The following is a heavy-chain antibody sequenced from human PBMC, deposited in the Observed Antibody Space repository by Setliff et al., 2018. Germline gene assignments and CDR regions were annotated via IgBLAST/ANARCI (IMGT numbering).Heavy chain of an antibody. D-gene: IGHD3-3*01. CDR3: VRDISSASGILDF. V-gene: IGHV3-7*03. CDR1: GFTFSSYW. Sequence: LRLSCAASGFTFSSYWMSWVRQAPGKGLEWVANINQDGSEKYYVDSVKGRFTFSRDNAKNSLFLEMNSLTVDDTALYYCVRDISSASGILDFWGQGTLVTVSS. CDR2: INQDGSEK. J-gene: IGHJ4*02.